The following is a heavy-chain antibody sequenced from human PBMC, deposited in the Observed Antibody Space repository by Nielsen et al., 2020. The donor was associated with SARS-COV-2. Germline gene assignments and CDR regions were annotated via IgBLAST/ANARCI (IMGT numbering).Heavy chain of an antibody. CDR1: GFTFDDYA. CDR2: ISWNSGSI. Sequence: GGSLRLSCAASGFTFDDYAMHWVRQAPGKGLEWVSGISWNSGSIGYADSVKGRFTISRDNAKNSLYLQMNSLRAEDTALYYCAKDTDPVRGYFDYWGQGTLVTVSS. V-gene: IGHV3-9*01. J-gene: IGHJ4*02. CDR3: AKDTDPVRGYFDY. D-gene: IGHD3-10*01.